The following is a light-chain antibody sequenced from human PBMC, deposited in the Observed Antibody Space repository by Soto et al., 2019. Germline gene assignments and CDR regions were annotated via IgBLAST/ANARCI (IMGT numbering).Light chain of an antibody. CDR3: CSYAGSSSWV. CDR2: EGS. V-gene: IGLV2-23*01. Sequence: QSVLTQPASVSGSPGQSITISCTGTSSDVGSYNLVSWYQQHPGKAPKLMIYEGSKRPSGVSNRFSGSKSGNTASLTISGLPAEDEADYYCCSYAGSSSWVFGGGTQVTVL. CDR1: SSDVGSYNL. J-gene: IGLJ3*02.